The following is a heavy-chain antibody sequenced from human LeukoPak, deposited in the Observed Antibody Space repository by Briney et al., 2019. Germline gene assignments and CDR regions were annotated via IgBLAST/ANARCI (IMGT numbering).Heavy chain of an antibody. Sequence: GSLRLPCTASGFTFSSYAMHWVRQAPGQGLEWIGEISLTGETNYNPSLNGRVTMSLDESRNQLSLDLTSVTAADTAIYYCSRESGAFCPFGYWGQGTLVIVPP. J-gene: IGHJ4*02. CDR1: GFTFSSYA. D-gene: IGHD1-26*01. V-gene: IGHV4-4*02. CDR2: ISLTGET. CDR3: SRESGAFCPFGY.